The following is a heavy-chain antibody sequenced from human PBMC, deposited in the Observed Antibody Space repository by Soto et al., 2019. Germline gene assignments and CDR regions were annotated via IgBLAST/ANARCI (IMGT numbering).Heavy chain of an antibody. Sequence: GGSLRLSCAASGFTFSSYAMSWVRQAPGKGLEWVSAISGSGGSTYYADSVKGRFTISRDNSKNTLYLQMNSLRAEDTAVYYCAKGFSVSCSSTSCPFFDYWGQGTLVTVSS. J-gene: IGHJ4*02. D-gene: IGHD2-2*01. V-gene: IGHV3-23*01. CDR2: ISGSGGST. CDR1: GFTFSSYA. CDR3: AKGFSVSCSSTSCPFFDY.